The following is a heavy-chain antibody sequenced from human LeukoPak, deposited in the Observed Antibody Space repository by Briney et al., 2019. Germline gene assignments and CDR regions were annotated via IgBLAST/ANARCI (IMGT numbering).Heavy chain of an antibody. Sequence: YYWSWIRQPPGKGREGIGFSYYTGSTNYNPSLKRRVTISVDTSKDQFSLKLTSVPAADTAVYYCARVVGLTGYSSSWYSGYYYYMDVWGKGTTVTVSS. D-gene: IGHD6-13*01. CDR2: SYYTGST. CDR3: ARVVGLTGYSSSWYSGYYYYMDV. J-gene: IGHJ6*03. CDR1: YY. V-gene: IGHV4-59*01.